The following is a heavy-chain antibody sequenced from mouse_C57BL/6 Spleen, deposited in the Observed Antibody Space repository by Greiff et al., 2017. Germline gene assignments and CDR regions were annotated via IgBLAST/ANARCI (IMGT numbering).Heavy chain of an antibody. D-gene: IGHD2-4*01. J-gene: IGHJ4*01. CDR1: GFTFSSYA. V-gene: IGHV5-4*03. CDR2: ISDGGSYT. CDR3: ARGGDYDEVYYAMDY. Sequence: EVMLVESGGGLVKPGGSLKLSCAASGFTFSSYAMSWVRQTPEKRLEWVATISDGGSYTYYPDNVKGRFTISRDNAKNNLYLQMSHLKSEDTAMYYCARGGDYDEVYYAMDYWGQGTSVTVSS.